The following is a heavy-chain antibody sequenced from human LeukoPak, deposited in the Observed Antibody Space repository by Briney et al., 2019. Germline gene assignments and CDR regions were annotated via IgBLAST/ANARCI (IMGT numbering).Heavy chain of an antibody. V-gene: IGHV3-11*01. D-gene: IGHD1-20*01. J-gene: IGHJ4*02. Sequence: GWSLRLSCAASGFTFSDYYMSWIRQAPAKELEGVLYISSSDSTIYYPASLKGRFTISRDNAKNSLYLQINSLRDEDTAVYDCARFGITGTTIAFDYWCQGTLVTVSS. CDR2: ISSSDSTI. CDR3: ARFGITGTTIAFDY. CDR1: GFTFSDYY.